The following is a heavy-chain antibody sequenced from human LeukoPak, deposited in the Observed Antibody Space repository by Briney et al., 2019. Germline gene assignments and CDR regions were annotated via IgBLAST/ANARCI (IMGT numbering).Heavy chain of an antibody. CDR1: GGSISGYY. D-gene: IGHD5-12*01. Sequence: SETLSLTCNVSGGSISGYYWHWIRQPAGKGLEWIGFMYSSGSTYYNPFLRSRVTMSVDTSKNQFSLKLRSVTAADTAVYYCARDMVASRPNKWFDPWGQGVLVTVSS. V-gene: IGHV4-4*07. CDR3: ARDMVASRPNKWFDP. CDR2: MYSSGST. J-gene: IGHJ5*02.